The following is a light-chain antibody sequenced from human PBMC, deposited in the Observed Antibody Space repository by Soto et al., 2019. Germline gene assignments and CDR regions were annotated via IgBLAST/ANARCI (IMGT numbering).Light chain of an antibody. CDR1: QSVGDNY. V-gene: IGKV3-20*01. CDR2: GAS. CDR3: QHYDSSPPVT. J-gene: IGKJ3*01. Sequence: EIVLTQSPGTLSLSPGERVTLSCRASQSVGDNYLAWYRQKPGQAPRILIYGASHRATGIPDRFSGSGSGTYFTLTISRLEPEDFAVYSWQHYDSSPPVTFGPGTKVEIK.